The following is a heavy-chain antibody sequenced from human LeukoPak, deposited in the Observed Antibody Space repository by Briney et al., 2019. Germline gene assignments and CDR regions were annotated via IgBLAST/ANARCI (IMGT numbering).Heavy chain of an antibody. CDR3: AISSSWYTSEYFQH. V-gene: IGHV1-18*01. Sequence: ASVKVSCKASGYTFTSYGISWVRQAPGQGLEWMGWISAYNGNTNYAQKLQGRVTMTTDTSTSTAYMELRSLRSDDTAVYYCAISSSWYTSEYFQHWGQGTLVTVSS. D-gene: IGHD6-13*01. J-gene: IGHJ1*01. CDR2: ISAYNGNT. CDR1: GYTFTSYG.